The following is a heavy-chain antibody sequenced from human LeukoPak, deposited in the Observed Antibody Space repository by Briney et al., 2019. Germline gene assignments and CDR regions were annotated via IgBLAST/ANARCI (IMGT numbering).Heavy chain of an antibody. D-gene: IGHD2-2*01. Sequence: GRSLRLSCAASGSIFGSYGMHWVRQAPGKGLERVAVIWYDGSKEFYADSVKGRFTISRDNSKNRLSLQMNSLRAEDTAMYYCVGASAEGYFDSWGQGTLVTVSA. CDR1: GSIFGSYG. CDR3: VGASAEGYFDS. V-gene: IGHV3-33*01. J-gene: IGHJ4*02. CDR2: IWYDGSKE.